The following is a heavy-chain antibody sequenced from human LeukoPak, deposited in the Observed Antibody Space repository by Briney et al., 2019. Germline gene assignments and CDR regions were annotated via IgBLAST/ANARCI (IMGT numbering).Heavy chain of an antibody. CDR2: ISSSGSTI. D-gene: IGHD1-26*01. CDR1: GFTFSDYY. Sequence: SGGSLRLSCAASGFTFSDYYMSWIRQAPGKGLEWVSYISSSGSTIYYADSVKGRFTISRDNAKNSLYLQMNSLRAEDTAVYYCARDAPYSGSYLPDSEDYGMDVWGQGTTVTVSS. V-gene: IGHV3-11*01. CDR3: ARDAPYSGSYLPDSEDYGMDV. J-gene: IGHJ6*02.